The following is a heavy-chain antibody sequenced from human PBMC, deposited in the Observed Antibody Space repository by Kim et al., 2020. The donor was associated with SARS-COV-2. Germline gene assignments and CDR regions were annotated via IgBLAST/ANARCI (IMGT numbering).Heavy chain of an antibody. CDR1: GFIFSSYA. D-gene: IGHD3-3*01. CDR3: VKDGVMTIFGVATPPYYFDY. J-gene: IGHJ4*02. V-gene: IGHV3-64D*09. Sequence: GGSLRLSCSASGFIFSSYAMHWVRQAPGKGPEYVSAISSNGGSTYYADSVKGRFTISRDNSKHTLYLQMSSLRAEDRAVYYCVKDGVMTIFGVATPPYYFDYWGQGTLVTVSS. CDR2: ISSNGGST.